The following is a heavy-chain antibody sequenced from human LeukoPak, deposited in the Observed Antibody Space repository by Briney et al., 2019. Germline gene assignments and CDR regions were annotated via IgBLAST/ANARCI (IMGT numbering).Heavy chain of an antibody. CDR3: AREAYCGGDCPKTAYDY. J-gene: IGHJ4*02. Sequence: GASVKVSYKASGYTFTGYYMHWVRQAPGQGLEWMGWINPNSGGTNYAQKFQGRVTMTRDTSISTAYMELSRLRSDDPAVYYCAREAYCGGDCPKTAYDYWGQGTLVTVSS. V-gene: IGHV1-2*02. D-gene: IGHD2-21*02. CDR1: GYTFTGYY. CDR2: INPNSGGT.